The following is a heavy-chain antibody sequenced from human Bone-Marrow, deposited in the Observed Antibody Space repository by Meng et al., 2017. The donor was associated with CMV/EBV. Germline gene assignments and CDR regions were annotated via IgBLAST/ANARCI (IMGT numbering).Heavy chain of an antibody. CDR2: LYYTGST. D-gene: IGHD3-16*01. Sequence: SETLSLTCTVSGGSIRGNTYYWAWIRQPPGKGLEWIGSLYYTGSTSYNPSLKSRVTMSVDTSKNQFSLKLSSVTAADTAVYYCARDLSTQGGFDYWGQGTLVTVYS. CDR1: GGSIRGNTYY. J-gene: IGHJ4*02. CDR3: ARDLSTQGGFDY. V-gene: IGHV4-39*07.